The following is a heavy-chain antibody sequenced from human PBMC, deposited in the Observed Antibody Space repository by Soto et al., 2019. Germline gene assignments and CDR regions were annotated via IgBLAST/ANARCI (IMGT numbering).Heavy chain of an antibody. CDR1: GYNFATYW. D-gene: IGHD4-17*01. V-gene: IGHV5-51*01. J-gene: IGHJ5*02. CDR3: ARHGFYGDYASNYFDP. CDR2: IYPGNSDA. Sequence: GESLKISCQASGYNFATYWIAWVRQMPGKCLEYMGIIYPGNSDARYSPSFQGQVTFSADKSISTAYLHWSSLKASDTAMYYCARHGFYGDYASNYFDPWGQGTLVTVSS.